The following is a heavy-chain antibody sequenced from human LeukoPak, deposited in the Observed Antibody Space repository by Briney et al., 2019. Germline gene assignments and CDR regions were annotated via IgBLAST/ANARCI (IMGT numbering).Heavy chain of an antibody. CDR1: GGSISSYY. D-gene: IGHD3-10*01. J-gene: IGHJ6*03. CDR2: IYYSGST. V-gene: IGHV4-59*01. CDR3: ARSNLWGSGSYYNYGYYYYMDV. Sequence: SETLSLTCTVSGGSISSYYWSWIRQPPGKGLEWIGYIYYSGSTNYNPSLKSRVTISVDTSKNQFSLKLSSVTAADTAVYYCARSNLWGSGSYYNYGYYYYMDVWGKGTTVTISS.